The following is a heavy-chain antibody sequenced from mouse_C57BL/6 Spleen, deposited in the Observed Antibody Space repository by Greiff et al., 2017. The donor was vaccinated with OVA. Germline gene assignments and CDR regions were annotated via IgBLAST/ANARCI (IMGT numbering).Heavy chain of an antibody. D-gene: IGHD1-1*01. Sequence: EVKLMESGPGLVKPSQSLSLTCSVTGYSITSGYYWNWLRQFPGNKLEWMGYISYDGSNNYNPSLKNRISITRDTSKNQFFLKLNSVTTEDTATYYCARDYYGSRRGYFDYWGQGTTLTVSS. CDR1: GYSITSGYY. CDR2: ISYDGSN. CDR3: ARDYYGSRRGYFDY. V-gene: IGHV3-6*01. J-gene: IGHJ2*01.